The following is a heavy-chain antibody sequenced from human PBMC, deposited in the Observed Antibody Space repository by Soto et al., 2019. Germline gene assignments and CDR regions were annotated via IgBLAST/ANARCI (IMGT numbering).Heavy chain of an antibody. CDR3: ARDIYFITAAGGGIDD. J-gene: IGHJ4*02. CDR2: ISWNSGTI. CDR1: GFTFDDNA. Sequence: EVQLVESGGGLVQPGRSLRLSCAASGFTFDDNAMHWVRQSPGKGLEWVSGISWNSGTIAYADSVKGRFTISRDNAKNSLYLKMNIMRAEDPALYYCARDIYFITAAGGGIDDWGQGTLVTVSS. V-gene: IGHV3-9*01. D-gene: IGHD6-25*01.